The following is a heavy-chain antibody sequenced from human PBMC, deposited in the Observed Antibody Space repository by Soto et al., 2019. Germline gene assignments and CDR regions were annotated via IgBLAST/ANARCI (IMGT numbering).Heavy chain of an antibody. CDR3: PRKASSGGSSIIRFDY. J-gene: IGHJ4*02. CDR1: GFTFSSYW. V-gene: IGHV3-7*03. CDR2: IKQDGSEK. D-gene: IGHD1-26*01. Sequence: GGSLRLSCAASGFTFSSYWMSWVRQAPGKGLEWVANIKQDGSEKYYVDSVKGRFTISRDNAKNSLYLQMNSLRAEDPAVYYCPRKASSGGSSIIRFDYGGQGTLVTFSS.